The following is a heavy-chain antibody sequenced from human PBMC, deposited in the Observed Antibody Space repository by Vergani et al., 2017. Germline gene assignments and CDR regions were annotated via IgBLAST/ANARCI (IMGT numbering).Heavy chain of an antibody. CDR1: GFTFSSYS. CDR2: ISSSSSYI. CDR3: AKQGRSGSYYSSDY. D-gene: IGHD1-26*01. J-gene: IGHJ4*02. V-gene: IGHV3-21*04. Sequence: EVQLVESGGGLVKPGGSLRLSCAASGFTFSSYSMNWVRQAPGKGLEWVSSISSSSSYIYYADSVKGRFTISRDNAKNSLYLQMNSLRAEDTAVYYCAKQGRSGSYYSSDYWGQGTLVTVSS.